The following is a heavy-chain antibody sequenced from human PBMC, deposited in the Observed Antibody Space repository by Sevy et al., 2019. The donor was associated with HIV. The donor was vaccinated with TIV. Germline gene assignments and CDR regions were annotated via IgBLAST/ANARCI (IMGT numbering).Heavy chain of an antibody. Sequence: GGSLRLSCAASGFSLTTSDMRWVRQAPGKGLEWVAYVRNDGSNKYYADSVRDRFTISRDSPKNTLYLQMISLRDEDTAIYYCARGRKTTEEWLEELDYYYGLDVWGQGTTVTVSS. D-gene: IGHD2-8*01. V-gene: IGHV3-30*02. CDR2: VRNDGSNK. CDR1: GFSLTTSD. J-gene: IGHJ6*02. CDR3: ARGRKTTEEWLEELDYYYGLDV.